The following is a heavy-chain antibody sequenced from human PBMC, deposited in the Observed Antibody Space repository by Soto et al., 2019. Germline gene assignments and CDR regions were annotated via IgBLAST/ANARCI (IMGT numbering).Heavy chain of an antibody. CDR1: GGTFSSYA. D-gene: IGHD5-18*01. J-gene: IGHJ3*02. V-gene: IGHV1-69*13. CDR3: ARESPNERGYSYVTDAFDI. CDR2: IIPIFGTA. Sequence: SVKVSCKASGGTFSSYAISWVRQAPGQGFEWMGGIIPIFGTANYAQKFQGRVTITADESTSTAYMELSSLRSEDTAVYYCARESPNERGYSYVTDAFDIWGQGTMVTVSS.